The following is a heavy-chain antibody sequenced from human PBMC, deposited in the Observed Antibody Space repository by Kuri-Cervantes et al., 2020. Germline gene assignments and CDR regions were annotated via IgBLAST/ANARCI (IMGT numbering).Heavy chain of an antibody. J-gene: IGHJ4*02. V-gene: IGHV4-34*01. CDR1: GGSFSGYF. CDR2: INHSGTT. D-gene: IGHD3/OR15-3a*01. CDR3: ARANFWTGSFPIDY. Sequence: GSLRLSCAVYGGSFSGYFWTWIRQPPGKGLEWIGEINHSGTTNNNPSLKSRVTISLDASKNQFSLNLSSVTAADTAVYFCARANFWTGSFPIDYWGQGILVTVSS.